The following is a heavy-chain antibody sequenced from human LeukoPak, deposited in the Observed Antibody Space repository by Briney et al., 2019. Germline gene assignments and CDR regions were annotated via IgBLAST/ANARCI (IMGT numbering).Heavy chain of an antibody. CDR3: ARDSSGSSPNFDY. CDR2: IIPILNIT. V-gene: IGHV1-69*04. J-gene: IGHJ4*02. D-gene: IGHD1-26*01. Sequence: ASVKVSCKASGGTFNRYGITWVRQAPGQGLEWMGRIIPILNITNYAQKFQGRVTITADKSTSTAYTELSSLRSEDTAVDYCARDSSGSSPNFDYWGQGTLVTVSS. CDR1: GGTFNRYG.